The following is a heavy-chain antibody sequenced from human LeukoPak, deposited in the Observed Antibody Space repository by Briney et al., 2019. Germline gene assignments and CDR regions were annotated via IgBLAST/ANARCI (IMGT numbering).Heavy chain of an antibody. J-gene: IGHJ5*02. CDR3: ARLKQQLVANWFDP. Sequence: GASVKVSCKASGYTFTSYGISWVRQAPGQGLEWMGWISAYNGNTNYAQKLQGRVTMTTDTSTSTAYMELRSLRSDDTAVYYCARLKQQLVANWFDPWGQGTLVTVSS. CDR2: ISAYNGNT. V-gene: IGHV1-18*01. D-gene: IGHD6-13*01. CDR1: GYTFTSYG.